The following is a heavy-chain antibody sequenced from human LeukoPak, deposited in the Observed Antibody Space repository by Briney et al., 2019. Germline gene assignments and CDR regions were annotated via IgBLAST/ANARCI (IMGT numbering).Heavy chain of an antibody. D-gene: IGHD2-15*01. CDR3: ARAHCSGGACPNWFDP. Sequence: ASVKVSCKASGYTFTSYYIHWVRQAPGQGLEWMGIINPSGGTTGYAQKFQGRVTMTRDTSTSTVYMELSSLRSDDMAVYYCARAHCSGGACPNWFDPWGQGTLVTVSS. J-gene: IGHJ5*02. CDR2: INPSGGTT. CDR1: GYTFTSYY. V-gene: IGHV1-46*01.